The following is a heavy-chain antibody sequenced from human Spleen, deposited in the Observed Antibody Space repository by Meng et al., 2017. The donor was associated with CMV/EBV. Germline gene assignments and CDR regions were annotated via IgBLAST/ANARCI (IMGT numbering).Heavy chain of an antibody. Sequence: SVKVSCKASGGTFSKYAISWVRQAPGQGLEWMGGIIPLYGRPNYAQKFQGRVTITADESTTTGYMELSRLRSEDTAVYYCARVHEYGYPWAMDVWGQGTTVTVSS. CDR1: GGTFSKYA. D-gene: IGHD4-17*01. V-gene: IGHV1-69*13. CDR2: IIPLYGRP. J-gene: IGHJ6*02. CDR3: ARVHEYGYPWAMDV.